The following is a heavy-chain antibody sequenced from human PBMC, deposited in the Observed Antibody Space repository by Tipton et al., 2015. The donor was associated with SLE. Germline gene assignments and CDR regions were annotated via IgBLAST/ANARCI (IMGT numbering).Heavy chain of an antibody. CDR3: ARQVCHSGSCYFDS. Sequence: TLSLTCAVYGGSFSGYYWSWIRQPPGKGLEWIGEINHSGSTNYNPSLKSRVTISVDTSKNQLSLKLSSVTAADTAVYYCARQVCHSGSCYFDSWGQGALVTVSS. CDR1: GGSFSGYY. D-gene: IGHD5-12*01. J-gene: IGHJ4*02. CDR2: INHSGST. V-gene: IGHV4-34*01.